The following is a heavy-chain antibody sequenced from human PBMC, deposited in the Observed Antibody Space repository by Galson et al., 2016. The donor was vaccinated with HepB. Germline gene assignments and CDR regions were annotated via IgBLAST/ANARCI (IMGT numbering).Heavy chain of an antibody. Sequence: SLRLSCAASGFTFDDYGMSWVRQVPGKGLEWVSHINWNGYSTNYTGSVKGRFTVSRDNAKNSLYLQMNSLRAEDTAFYYCAREFDFFTSVWYFDLWGRGTLVTVSS. J-gene: IGHJ2*01. V-gene: IGHV3-20*04. CDR2: INWNGYST. CDR3: AREFDFFTSVWYFDL. CDR1: GFTFDDYG. D-gene: IGHD3-3*01.